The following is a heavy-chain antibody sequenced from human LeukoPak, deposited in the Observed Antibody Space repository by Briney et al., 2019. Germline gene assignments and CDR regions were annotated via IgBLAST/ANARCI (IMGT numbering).Heavy chain of an antibody. Sequence: GGSLRLSCAASGFTFSSYAMHWVRQAPGKGLEWVAFISYEGSSKYYADSVKGRFTISRDNSKNTLYLQVNSLRAEDTAVYYCARDVYYDSGSRIENWLDPWGQGTLVTVSS. V-gene: IGHV3-30-3*01. J-gene: IGHJ5*02. CDR1: GFTFSSYA. D-gene: IGHD3-10*01. CDR2: ISYEGSSK. CDR3: ARDVYYDSGSRIENWLDP.